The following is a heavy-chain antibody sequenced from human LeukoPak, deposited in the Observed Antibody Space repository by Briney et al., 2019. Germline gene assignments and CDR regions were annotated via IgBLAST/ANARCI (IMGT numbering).Heavy chain of an antibody. CDR1: GFTFNSYS. CDR3: ARSLSSSWHYFDY. J-gene: IGHJ4*02. CDR2: ISVSSSDI. D-gene: IGHD6-13*01. V-gene: IGHV3-21*01. Sequence: GGSLRLSCAASGFTFNSYSMNWVRQAPGQGLEWVSSISVSSSDIYYADSMKGRFTISRDNAKNSLYLQMNGLRAEDTAVYYCARSLSSSWHYFDYWGQGTLVTVSS.